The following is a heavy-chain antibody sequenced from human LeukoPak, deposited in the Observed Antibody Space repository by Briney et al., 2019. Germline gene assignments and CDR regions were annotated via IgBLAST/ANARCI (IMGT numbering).Heavy chain of an antibody. CDR2: ITSTSSNI. Sequence: GGSLRLSCAASGFIFSRYSMNWVRQAPGKGLEWISYITSTSSNIYYADSVKGRFTISRDNAKNSLYLQMNSLRAEDTAVYYCATFCSGGSCYLDYWGQGTLVTVSS. V-gene: IGHV3-48*01. CDR1: GFIFSRYS. CDR3: ATFCSGGSCYLDY. J-gene: IGHJ4*02. D-gene: IGHD2-15*01.